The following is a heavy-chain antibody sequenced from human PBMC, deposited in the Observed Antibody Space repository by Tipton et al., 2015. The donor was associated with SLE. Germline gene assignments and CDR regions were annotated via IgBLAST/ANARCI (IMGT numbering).Heavy chain of an antibody. J-gene: IGHJ6*02. CDR1: GFTFSSYA. D-gene: IGHD6-13*01. Sequence: SLRLSCAASGFTFSSYAMSWVRQAPGKGLEWVSVIYSGGSTYYADSVKGRFTISRDNSKNTVDLQMNSLRAEDTAVYYCAREMKDAGYSSSRYRYYGMDGWGQGTTVTVS. V-gene: IGHV3-66*01. CDR2: IYSGGST. CDR3: AREMKDAGYSSSRYRYYGMDG.